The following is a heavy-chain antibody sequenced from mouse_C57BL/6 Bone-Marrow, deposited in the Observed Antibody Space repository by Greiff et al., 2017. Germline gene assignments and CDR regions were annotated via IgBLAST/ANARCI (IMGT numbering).Heavy chain of an antibody. CDR2: INYDGSST. D-gene: IGHD2-3*01. CDR3: ARVSMMVTSYYFDY. V-gene: IGHV5-16*01. Sequence: EVQLKESEGGLVQPGSSMKLSCTASGFTFSDYYMAWVRQVPEKGLEWVANINYDGSSTYYLDSLKSRFIISRDNAKNILYLQMSSLKSEDTATYYCARVSMMVTSYYFDYWGQGTTLTVSS. CDR1: GFTFSDYY. J-gene: IGHJ2*01.